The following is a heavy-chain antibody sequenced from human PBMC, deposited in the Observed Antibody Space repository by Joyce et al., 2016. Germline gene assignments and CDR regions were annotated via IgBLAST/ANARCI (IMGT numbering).Heavy chain of an antibody. Sequence: DGQLVESGGGLVQPGGSLRLSCAASGFAFSGHWMHWVRQAPGKGLLWISRINTDGSTTDYADPVKDRFTISRDNARNTLYLQLNSLRAEDTALYYCARVAWFSESTGDLDHWGQGTLVTVSS. CDR2: INTDGSTT. CDR3: ARVAWFSESTGDLDH. V-gene: IGHV3-74*01. J-gene: IGHJ4*02. CDR1: GFAFSGHW. D-gene: IGHD1-26*01.